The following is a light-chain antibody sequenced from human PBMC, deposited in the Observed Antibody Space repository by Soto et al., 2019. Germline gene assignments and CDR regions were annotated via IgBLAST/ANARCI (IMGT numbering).Light chain of an antibody. Sequence: EIVMTQSPVTLSVSPGERVTLSCRASQTVNINLAWYQQRPGQAPRVLIYGASNRASGIPDRFSGSGSGTYFTLTIISLEPDDFALYYCQQYKDWPPLTFGGGTRVAIK. CDR1: QTVNIN. J-gene: IGKJ4*01. CDR2: GAS. V-gene: IGKV3D-15*01. CDR3: QQYKDWPPLT.